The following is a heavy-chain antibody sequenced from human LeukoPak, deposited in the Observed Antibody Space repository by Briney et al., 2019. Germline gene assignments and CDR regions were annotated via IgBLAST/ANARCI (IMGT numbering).Heavy chain of an antibody. J-gene: IGHJ6*03. CDR1: GFTFSNYW. D-gene: IGHD6-19*01. Sequence: GGSLRLSCVASGFTFSNYWMSWVRQAPGKGLEWVANIKQDGSEKYYVDSVKGRFTISRDNAKNSLYLQMNSLRAEDTAVYYCARDGAYVAGTYYYYMDVWGKGTTVTVSS. CDR3: ARDGAYVAGTYYYYMDV. CDR2: IKQDGSEK. V-gene: IGHV3-7*01.